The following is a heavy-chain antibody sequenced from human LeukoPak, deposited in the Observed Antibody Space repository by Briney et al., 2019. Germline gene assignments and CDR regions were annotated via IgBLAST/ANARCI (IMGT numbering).Heavy chain of an antibody. D-gene: IGHD6-19*01. V-gene: IGHV3-48*03. CDR3: AKCDSPVAGDYFDY. CDR1: GFAFSDYE. J-gene: IGHJ4*02. CDR2: ISSSGSII. Sequence: GGSLRLSCASSGFAFSDYEMNWVRQAPGKGLEWVSYISSSGSIIYYADSVKGRFTISRDNAKRSLFLQMNSLRAEDTAVYYCAKCDSPVAGDYFDYWGQGTLVTVSS.